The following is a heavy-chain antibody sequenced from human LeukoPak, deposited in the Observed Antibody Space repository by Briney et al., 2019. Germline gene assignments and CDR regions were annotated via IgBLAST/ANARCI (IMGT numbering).Heavy chain of an antibody. D-gene: IGHD4-17*01. Sequence: SVKVSCKVSGGTFSSYAISWVRQAPGQGLEWMGRIIPILGIANYAQKFQGRVTITADKSTSTAYMELSSLRSEDTAVYYCARDSSYGDYGYDYWGQGTLVTVSS. CDR1: GGTFSSYA. CDR2: IIPILGIA. J-gene: IGHJ4*02. V-gene: IGHV1-69*04. CDR3: ARDSSYGDYGYDY.